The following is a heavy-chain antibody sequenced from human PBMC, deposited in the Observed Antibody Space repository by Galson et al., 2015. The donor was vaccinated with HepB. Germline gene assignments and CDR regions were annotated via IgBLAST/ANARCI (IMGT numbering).Heavy chain of an antibody. CDR3: ARGRGVGLWELLPEH. J-gene: IGHJ1*01. CDR1: GYTFTNYG. CDR2: ISAYNGDT. Sequence: SVKVSCKASGYTFTNYGITWVRQAPGQGLEWIGWISAYNGDTNFPQNLQGRVSMTTDTSTTTVYLELWSLRSGDTAMYYCARGRGVGLWELLPEHWGQGTLVTVSS. V-gene: IGHV1-18*01. D-gene: IGHD1-26*01.